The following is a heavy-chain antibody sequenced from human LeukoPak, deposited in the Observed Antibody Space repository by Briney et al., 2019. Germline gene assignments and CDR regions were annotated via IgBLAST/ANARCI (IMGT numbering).Heavy chain of an antibody. CDR2: INSDGSST. J-gene: IGHJ4*02. CDR3: ALLMITFGGVIVITTYDY. D-gene: IGHD3-16*02. V-gene: IGHV3-74*01. Sequence: PGGSLRLSCAASGFTFSSYWMHWVRQGPGKGLVWVSRINSDGSSTSYADSVKGRFTISRDNAKNTLSLQMNSLRAEDTAVYYCALLMITFGGVIVITTYDYWGQGTLVTVSS. CDR1: GFTFSSYW.